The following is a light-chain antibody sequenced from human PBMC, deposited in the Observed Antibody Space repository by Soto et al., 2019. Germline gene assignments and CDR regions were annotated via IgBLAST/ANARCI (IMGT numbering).Light chain of an antibody. V-gene: IGKV3-20*01. CDR2: GAS. CDR1: QSVSSSF. CDR3: QQYGTSMGWT. Sequence: EIVLTQSPGTLSLSPGERATLSCRASQSVSSSFLVWYQQKPGQAPRLLIHGASSRATGIPDRFSGSGSGTDFTLTISRLEPEDFAVYYCQQYGTSMGWTFGQGTKVEIK. J-gene: IGKJ1*01.